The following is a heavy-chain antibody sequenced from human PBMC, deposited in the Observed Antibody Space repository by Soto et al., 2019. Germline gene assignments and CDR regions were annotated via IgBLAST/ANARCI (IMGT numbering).Heavy chain of an antibody. Sequence: ASVKVSCKASGFAFTGYYIHWVRLAPGQGLEWMGWIKSNGDDTKYARKFQDRVTMTRDTSMNTVYMELSRLRSDDTAVYYCARGQRSYGEPPFDYWGQGTLVTVSS. J-gene: IGHJ4*02. CDR1: GFAFTGYY. V-gene: IGHV1-2*02. D-gene: IGHD3-16*01. CDR2: IKSNGDDT. CDR3: ARGQRSYGEPPFDY.